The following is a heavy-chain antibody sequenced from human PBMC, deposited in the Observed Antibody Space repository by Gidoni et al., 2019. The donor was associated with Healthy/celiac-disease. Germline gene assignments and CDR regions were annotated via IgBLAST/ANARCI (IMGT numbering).Heavy chain of an antibody. CDR3: ARGVWLRRAFDI. D-gene: IGHD5-12*01. CDR2: ISSSSSTI. V-gene: IGHV3-48*04. CDR1: GVTFSSYS. J-gene: IGHJ3*02. Sequence: EVQLVESGGGLVQPGGSLRLSCAAAGVTFSSYSMNWVRQAPGKGLELVSYISSSSSTIYYADSVKGRFTISRDNAKNSLYLQMDSLRAEDTAVYYCARGVWLRRAFDIWGQGTMVTVSS.